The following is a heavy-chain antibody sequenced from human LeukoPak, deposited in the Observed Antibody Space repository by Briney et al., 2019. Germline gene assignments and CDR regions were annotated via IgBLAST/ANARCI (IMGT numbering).Heavy chain of an antibody. CDR1: GSTFSSYS. CDR3: AREPGTSYYYGMDV. V-gene: IGHV3-21*01. Sequence: PGGSLRLSCAASGSTFSSYSMNWVRQAPGKGLEWVSSISSSSSYIYYADSVKGRFTISRDNAKNSLYLQVNSLRAEDTAVYYCAREPGTSYYYGMDVWGQGTTVTVSS. CDR2: ISSSSSYI. J-gene: IGHJ6*02. D-gene: IGHD6-13*01.